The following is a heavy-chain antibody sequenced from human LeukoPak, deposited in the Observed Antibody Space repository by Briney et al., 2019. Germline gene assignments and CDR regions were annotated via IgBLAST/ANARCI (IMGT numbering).Heavy chain of an antibody. V-gene: IGHV4-39*07. CDR1: GGSISSSSYY. Sequence: PSETLSLTCTVSGGSISSSSYYWGWIRQPPGKGLEWIGSIYYSGSTYYNPSLKSRVTISVDTSKNQLSLKLSSVTAADTAVYYCARERREYYYYYMDVWGKGTTVTVSS. D-gene: IGHD1-26*01. CDR2: IYYSGST. J-gene: IGHJ6*03. CDR3: ARERREYYYYYMDV.